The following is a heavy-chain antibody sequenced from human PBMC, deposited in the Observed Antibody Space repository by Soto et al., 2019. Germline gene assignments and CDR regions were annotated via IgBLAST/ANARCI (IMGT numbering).Heavy chain of an antibody. Sequence: EVQLLESGGGLVQPGGSLRLSCAASGFTFSNYAMSWVRQAPGKGLEWVSPISGSGENTYYADSVKGRFTISGDNSKNTLYLQINNLRAEDTAVYYCAKTRGQSYYHAMDVWGQGTTVIVSS. V-gene: IGHV3-23*01. CDR2: ISGSGENT. J-gene: IGHJ6*02. CDR3: AKTRGQSYYHAMDV. CDR1: GFTFSNYA.